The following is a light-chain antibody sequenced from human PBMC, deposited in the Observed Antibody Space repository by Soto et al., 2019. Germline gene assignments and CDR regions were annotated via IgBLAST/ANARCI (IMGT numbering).Light chain of an antibody. V-gene: IGLV2-11*01. J-gene: IGLJ1*01. Sequence: QSALTQPRSVSGSPGQSVTISCTGTSSDVGGYNYVSWYQQHPGKAPKLMIYDVSKRPSGVPDRFSGSKSGNTASLTISGLQAEDEADYFCQSADISGSSVFGTGTKLTVL. CDR2: DVS. CDR1: SSDVGGYNY. CDR3: QSADISGSSV.